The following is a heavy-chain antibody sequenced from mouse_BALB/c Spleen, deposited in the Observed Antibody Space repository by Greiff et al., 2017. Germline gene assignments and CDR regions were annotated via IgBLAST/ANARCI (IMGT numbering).Heavy chain of an antibody. Sequence: QVQLQQSGAELMKPGASVKISCKATGYTFSSYWIEWVKQRPGHGLEWIGEILPGSGSTNYNEKFKGKATFTADTSSNTAYMQLSSLTSEDSAVYYCARGEIYYDYEGYWGQGTTLTVSS. CDR2: ILPGSGST. J-gene: IGHJ2*01. D-gene: IGHD2-4*01. CDR3: ARGEIYYDYEGY. V-gene: IGHV1-9*01. CDR1: GYTFSSYW.